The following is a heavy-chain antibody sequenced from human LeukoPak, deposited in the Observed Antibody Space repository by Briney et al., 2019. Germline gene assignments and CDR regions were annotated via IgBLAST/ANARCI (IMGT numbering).Heavy chain of an antibody. J-gene: IGHJ4*02. V-gene: IGHV3-23*01. CDR3: ATRPIYYDDC. CDR1: GFTFSSHA. Sequence: GGSLRLSCAASGFTFSSHAMSWVRQAPGKGLEWVSRITISGDNTYYADSVKGRFTISRDNSKNTLYLQMNSLRAEDTALYYCATRPIYYDDCWGQGTLVTVSS. CDR2: ITISGDNT. D-gene: IGHD3-22*01.